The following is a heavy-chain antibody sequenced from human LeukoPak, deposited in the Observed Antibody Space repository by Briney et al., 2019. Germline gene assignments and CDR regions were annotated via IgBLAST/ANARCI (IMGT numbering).Heavy chain of an antibody. CDR1: GFIFSNAW. D-gene: IGHD2-15*01. CDR3: TSNYGISPQNY. CDR2: IKSQTAGGTT. V-gene: IGHV3-15*01. J-gene: IGHJ4*02. Sequence: PGGSLRLSCAVSGFIFSNAWMSWVRQAPGKGLEWVGRIKSQTAGGTTDYAAPVKGRFTISRDDSKNTLYLQMNSLKTEDTAVYYCTSNYGISPQNYWGQGTLVTVSS.